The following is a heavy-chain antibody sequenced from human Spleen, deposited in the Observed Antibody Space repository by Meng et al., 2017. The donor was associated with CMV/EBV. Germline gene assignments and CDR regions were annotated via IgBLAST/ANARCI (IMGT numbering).Heavy chain of an antibody. V-gene: IGHV1-2*02. CDR3: ARDPYYVSYYYYGMDV. J-gene: IGHJ6*02. CDR2: INPNSGDT. D-gene: IGHD3-10*02. CDR1: GYTFTSYG. Sequence: ASVKVSCKASGYTFTSYGISWVRQAPGQGLEWMGWINPNSGDTNYAQKFQGRVTMTRDRSISTAYMEMSGLISDDTAIYYCARDPYYVSYYYYGMDVWGQGTTVTVSS.